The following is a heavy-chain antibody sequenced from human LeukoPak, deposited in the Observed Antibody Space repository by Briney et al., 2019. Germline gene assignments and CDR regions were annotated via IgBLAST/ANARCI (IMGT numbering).Heavy chain of an antibody. J-gene: IGHJ5*02. D-gene: IGHD3-3*01. Sequence: ASVKVSCKAAGYPFTSYNIAWVRQAPGQGLEWMGWIISYNGNTRYAQKYEGRVTMTTDTSTTTAYMELTNLRSDDTAVYYCARAPSASIFDVSGELDPWGPGTLLTVSS. CDR2: IISYNGNT. CDR1: GYPFTSYN. V-gene: IGHV1-18*01. CDR3: ARAPSASIFDVSGELDP.